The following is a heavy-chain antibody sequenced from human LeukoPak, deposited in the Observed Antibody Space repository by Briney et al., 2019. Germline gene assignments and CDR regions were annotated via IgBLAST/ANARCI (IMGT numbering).Heavy chain of an antibody. Sequence: RSSETLSLTCAVYGGSFSGYYWSWIRQPPGKGLEWIGEINHSGSTNYNPSLKSRVTISIDTSKNQFSLKLSSVTAADTAVYYCARGRYYFYGDYDGPGNWFDPWGQGTLVTVSS. CDR1: GGSFSGYY. D-gene: IGHD4-17*01. CDR3: ARGRYYFYGDYDGPGNWFDP. V-gene: IGHV4-34*01. J-gene: IGHJ5*02. CDR2: INHSGST.